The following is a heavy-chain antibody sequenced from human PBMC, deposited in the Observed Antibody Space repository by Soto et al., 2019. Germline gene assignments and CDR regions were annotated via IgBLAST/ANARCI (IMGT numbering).Heavy chain of an antibody. V-gene: IGHV4-59*11. CDR3: ARTPSTVTIDY. D-gene: IGHD4-4*01. J-gene: IGHJ4*02. CDR2: IYYSGST. CDR1: GGSINNHY. Sequence: PSETLSLTCTVSGGSINNHYWSWIRQPPGKGLEWIGNIYYSGSTNYNPSLKSRVTISVDTSKNQFSLKLSSVTAADTAVYYCARTPSTVTIDYWGQGTLVTVSS.